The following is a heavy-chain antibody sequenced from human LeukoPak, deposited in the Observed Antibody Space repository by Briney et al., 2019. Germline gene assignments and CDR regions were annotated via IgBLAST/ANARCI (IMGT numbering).Heavy chain of an antibody. CDR1: GGSISSHY. J-gene: IGHJ5*02. V-gene: IGHV4-59*11. CDR2: IYYSGST. Sequence: SETLSLTCTVSGGSISSHYWSWIRQPPGKGLEWIGCIYYSGSTNYNPSLKSRVTISVDTAKNQFSLKLSSVTAADTAVYYCARAGYYSSSYWFDPWGQGTLVTVSS. D-gene: IGHD6-6*01. CDR3: ARAGYYSSSYWFDP.